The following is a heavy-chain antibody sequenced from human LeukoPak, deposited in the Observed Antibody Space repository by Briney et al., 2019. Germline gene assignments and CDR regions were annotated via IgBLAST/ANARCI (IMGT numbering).Heavy chain of an antibody. CDR3: ARGNGYSYGPVDY. CDR2: ISDNGAST. Sequence: PGGSLRLSCAASGFIFRSFAMHWVRQAPGKGLEYISAISDNGASTYYAKSVKGRFTISRDNSQNTLWLQMGSLRAEDMAVYYCARGNGYSYGPVDYWGQGTLVTVSS. CDR1: GFIFRSFA. D-gene: IGHD5-18*01. V-gene: IGHV3-64*01. J-gene: IGHJ4*02.